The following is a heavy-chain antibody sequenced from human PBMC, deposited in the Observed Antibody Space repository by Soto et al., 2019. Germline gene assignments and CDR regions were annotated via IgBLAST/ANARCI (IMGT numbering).Heavy chain of an antibody. V-gene: IGHV3-9*01. CDR3: AKDMTISSLDAFDM. D-gene: IGHD3-3*01. CDR2: ISWNSGSI. Sequence: EVQLAESGGGLAQPGRSLRLSCAASGFTFEDDAMHWVRQAPGKGLEWVSGISWNSGSIGYPDSVKGRFTISRDNAKNSLYLPMNSLRTEDTALYYCAKDMTISSLDAFDMWGQGTMVTVSS. CDR1: GFTFEDDA. J-gene: IGHJ3*02.